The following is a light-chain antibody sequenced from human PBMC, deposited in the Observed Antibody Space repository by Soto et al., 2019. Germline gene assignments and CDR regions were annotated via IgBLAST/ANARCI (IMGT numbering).Light chain of an antibody. CDR3: QQYDSYSWT. Sequence: DIQMTHSPSTMSASVLDRVTITCRASQSISSWLAWYQQKPGKAPKLLIFDVSSLESGVPSRFSGSGSGTEFTLTISSLQPDDFATYYCQQYDSYSWTFGQGTKVDI. V-gene: IGKV1-5*01. CDR1: QSISSW. CDR2: DVS. J-gene: IGKJ1*01.